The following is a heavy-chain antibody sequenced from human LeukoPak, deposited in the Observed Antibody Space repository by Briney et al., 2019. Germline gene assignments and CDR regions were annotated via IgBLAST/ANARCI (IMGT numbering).Heavy chain of an antibody. J-gene: IGHJ4*02. Sequence: GGSLRLSCAASGFTFSTYAMNWVRQAPGKGLEWVSSISSSSSYIYYADSVKGRFTISRDNAKNSLYLQMNSLRAEDTAVYYCARDPHCSSTSCFFDYWGQGTLVTVSS. CDR1: GFTFSTYA. D-gene: IGHD2-2*01. CDR2: ISSSSSYI. V-gene: IGHV3-21*01. CDR3: ARDPHCSSTSCFFDY.